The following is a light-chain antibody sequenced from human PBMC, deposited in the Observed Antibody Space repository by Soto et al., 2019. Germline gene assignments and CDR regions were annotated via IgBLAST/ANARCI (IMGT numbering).Light chain of an antibody. CDR1: SSDIGGHHF. J-gene: IGLJ1*01. CDR2: VVT. CDR3: SSYTSSSLYV. V-gene: IGLV2-14*01. Sequence: QSALTQPASVSGSPGQSITISCTGTSSDIGGHHFVSWYQQQSGKAPKLVIYVVTDRPSGVSDRFSGSKSGNTASLTISGLQPEDEADYYCSSYTSSSLYVFGTGTKVTVL.